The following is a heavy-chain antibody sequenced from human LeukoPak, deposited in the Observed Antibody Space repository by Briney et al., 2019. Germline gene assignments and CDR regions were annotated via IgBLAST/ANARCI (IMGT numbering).Heavy chain of an antibody. J-gene: IGHJ3*02. CDR2: IHTNGTT. CDR3: GEGPGYSNNWERDAFDI. Sequence: GGSLRLSCAASGLIVSSNYMTWVRQAPGKGLEWVSIIHTNGTTYYADSVKGRFTISRDNSKNTLFLQMNSLRAEDTAVYYCGEGPGYSNNWERDAFDIWGQGTMVTVSS. V-gene: IGHV3-53*01. CDR1: GLIVSSNY. D-gene: IGHD6-13*01.